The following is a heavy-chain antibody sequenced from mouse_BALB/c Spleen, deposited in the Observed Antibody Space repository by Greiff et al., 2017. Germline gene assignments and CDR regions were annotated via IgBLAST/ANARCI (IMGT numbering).Heavy chain of an antibody. CDR3: AREGGNYYAMDY. Sequence: EVQLQQSGPELVKPGASVKIPCKASGYTFTDYNMDWVKQSHGKSLEWIGDINPNNGGTIYNQKFKGKATLTVDKSSSTAYMQLSSLTSEDSAVYFCAREGGNYYAMDYWGQGTSVTVSS. V-gene: IGHV1-18*01. J-gene: IGHJ4*01. CDR1: GYTFTDYN. CDR2: INPNNGGT. D-gene: IGHD2-1*01.